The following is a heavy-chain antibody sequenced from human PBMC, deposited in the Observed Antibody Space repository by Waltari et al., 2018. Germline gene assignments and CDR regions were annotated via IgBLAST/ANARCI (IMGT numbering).Heavy chain of an antibody. Sequence: EVQLVESGGGLVQPGGSLRRSCAASGFTFSRYAMHWVRQAPGKGSEYVSAISSKGGRTYYENFGKGSLTITRDNSKNTLYLQMGRLRAEDMAVYYCARRFWGDYYMDVWGKGTTVTVSS. V-gene: IGHV3-64*01. D-gene: IGHD3-16*01. CDR1: GFTFSRYA. CDR2: ISSKGGRT. CDR3: ARRFWGDYYMDV. J-gene: IGHJ6*03.